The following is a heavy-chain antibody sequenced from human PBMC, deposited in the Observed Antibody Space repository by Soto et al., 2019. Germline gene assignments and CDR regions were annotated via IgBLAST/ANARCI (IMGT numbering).Heavy chain of an antibody. CDR1: GFTFSDYY. CDR3: VSGGPGQWLVYRGVAY. CDR2: ISSSGSTI. D-gene: IGHD6-19*01. V-gene: IGHV3-11*01. J-gene: IGHJ4*02. Sequence: QVQLVESGGGLVKPGGSLRLSCAASGFTFSDYYMSWIRQAPGKGLEWVSYISSSGSTIYYADSVKCRFTISRDNAKYALYLQMTSLRAEDTAVYYCVSGGPGQWLVYRGVAYWGQGTLVAVSA.